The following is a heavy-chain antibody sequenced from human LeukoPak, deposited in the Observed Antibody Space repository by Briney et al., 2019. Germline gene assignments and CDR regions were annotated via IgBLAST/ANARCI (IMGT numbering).Heavy chain of an antibody. D-gene: IGHD4-17*01. Sequence: GGSLRLSCAASGFTFSSYAMHWVRQAPGKGLEWVAVISYDGSNKYYADSVKGRFTISRDNSKNMLYLQMNSLRAEDTAVYYCARRSTVTTRGGAPDYWGQGTLVTVSS. J-gene: IGHJ4*02. CDR1: GFTFSSYA. CDR3: ARRSTVTTRGGAPDY. CDR2: ISYDGSNK. V-gene: IGHV3-30-3*01.